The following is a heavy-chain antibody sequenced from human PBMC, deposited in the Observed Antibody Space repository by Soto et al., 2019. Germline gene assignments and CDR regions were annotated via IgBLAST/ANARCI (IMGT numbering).Heavy chain of an antibody. CDR3: ARPLGYCSSTSCWHDFDI. V-gene: IGHV1-3*01. D-gene: IGHD2-2*01. Sequence: QVQLVQSGAEVKKPGASVKVSCKASGYTFTSYAIHWVRQAPGQRLEWMGWINAGTGDTKSSEKFQGRVTIIRDTSVTTAYMDLSSLRSEDTAVYYCARPLGYCSSTSCWHDFDIWGQCTMFTVST. J-gene: IGHJ3*02. CDR2: INAGTGDT. CDR1: GYTFTSYA.